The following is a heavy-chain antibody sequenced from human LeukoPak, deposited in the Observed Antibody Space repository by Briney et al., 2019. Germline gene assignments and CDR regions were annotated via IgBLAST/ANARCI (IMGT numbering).Heavy chain of an antibody. CDR3: ARDLGGYSYGWHWYFDL. D-gene: IGHD5-18*01. CDR1: GFTFSSYE. Sequence: PGGSLGLSCAASGFTFSSYEMNWVRQAPGKGLEWVSYISSSGSTIYYADSVKGRFTISRDNAKKTLYLQMNSLRAEDTAVYYCARDLGGYSYGWHWYFDLWGRGTLVTVSS. V-gene: IGHV3-48*03. J-gene: IGHJ2*01. CDR2: ISSSGSTI.